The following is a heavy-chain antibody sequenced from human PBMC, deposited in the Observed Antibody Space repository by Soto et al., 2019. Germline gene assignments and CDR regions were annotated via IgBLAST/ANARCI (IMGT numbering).Heavy chain of an antibody. Sequence: SETLSLTCTFSGGSISSYYWSWIRQPPGKGLEWIGYIYYSGSTNYNPSLKSRVTISVDTSKNQFSLKLSSVTAADTAVYYCARDNRREQYYDSSGYCYYFDYWGQGTLVAISS. D-gene: IGHD3-22*01. CDR1: GGSISSYY. CDR3: ARDNRREQYYDSSGYCYYFDY. V-gene: IGHV4-59*01. J-gene: IGHJ4*02. CDR2: IYYSGST.